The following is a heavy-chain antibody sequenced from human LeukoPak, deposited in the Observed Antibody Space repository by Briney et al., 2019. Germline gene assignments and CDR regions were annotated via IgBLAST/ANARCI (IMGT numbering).Heavy chain of an antibody. CDR1: GFTFSSYA. Sequence: GGSLRLSCAASGFTFSSYAMSWVRQAPGKGLMWVSQISPDGSQTFYADSVKGRFTISRDNAKNTLFLQMDSLRAEDTALYYCVRSLRSADFWGQGTLVTVSS. CDR2: ISPDGSQT. CDR3: VRSLRSADF. J-gene: IGHJ4*02. V-gene: IGHV3-74*01.